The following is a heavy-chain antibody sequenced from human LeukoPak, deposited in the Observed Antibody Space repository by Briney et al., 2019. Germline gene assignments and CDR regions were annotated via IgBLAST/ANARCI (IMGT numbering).Heavy chain of an antibody. J-gene: IGHJ4*02. D-gene: IGHD6-13*01. V-gene: IGHV3-64D*06. Sequence: AGGSLRLSCSASGFTFSTYFMHWVRQAPGKGLECVSAITGSGGSTYYADSVKGRFTISRDNSKNTLYLQMSSLRAEDTAVYYCVRQHSSSWYYVDYWGQGTLVTVSS. CDR1: GFTFSTYF. CDR2: ITGSGGST. CDR3: VRQHSSSWYYVDY.